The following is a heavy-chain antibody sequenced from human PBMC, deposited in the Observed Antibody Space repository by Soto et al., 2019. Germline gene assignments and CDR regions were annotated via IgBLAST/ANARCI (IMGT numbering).Heavy chain of an antibody. J-gene: IGHJ6*03. V-gene: IGHV3-23*01. CDR1: GFTFSSYA. Sequence: EVQLLESGGGLVQPGGSLRLSCAASGFTFSSYAMSWVRQAPGKGLELVSAITGSGGSTYYADSVKGRFTISRDNSKKSLYLQLNSLRAEDTAVYYCANVKSTGSYYYYYMDVWGKGTAVIVSS. D-gene: IGHD3-9*01. CDR2: ITGSGGST. CDR3: ANVKSTGSYYYYYMDV.